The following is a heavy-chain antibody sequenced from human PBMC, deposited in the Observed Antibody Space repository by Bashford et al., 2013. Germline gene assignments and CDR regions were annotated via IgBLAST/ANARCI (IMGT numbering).Heavy chain of an antibody. D-gene: IGHD6-6*01. CDR3: VRDGAARSYGMDV. J-gene: IGHJ6*02. V-gene: IGHV3-23*01. CDR2: ISVSGGST. Sequence: RIVVRQAPGKGLEWVSAISVSGGSTYYADSVKGRFTISRDNSKNTLYLQMNSLRAEDTAVYYCVRDGAARSYGMDVWGRGTTVTVSS.